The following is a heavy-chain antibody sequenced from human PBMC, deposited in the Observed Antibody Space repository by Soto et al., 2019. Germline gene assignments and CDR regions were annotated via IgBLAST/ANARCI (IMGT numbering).Heavy chain of an antibody. CDR3: AVTDLPFRPLTEPTENGMDV. Sequence: ELVQSGPEAREPGTSVKVSCRASGFSFGDSAVQWVRQGRGQRLEWIGRIVVVNGNTNYAQKFEGRVTLTRDASTSTSHMELTSLSSEDTAVYFCAVTDLPFRPLTEPTENGMDVWGQGTTVTVSS. V-gene: IGHV1-58*01. J-gene: IGHJ6*02. D-gene: IGHD3-3*02. CDR1: GFSFGDSA. CDR2: IVVVNGNT.